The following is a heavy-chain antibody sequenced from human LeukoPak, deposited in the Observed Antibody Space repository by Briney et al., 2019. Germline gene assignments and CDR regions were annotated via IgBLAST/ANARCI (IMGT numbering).Heavy chain of an antibody. CDR3: ARASIPPDSSSWYDLDY. V-gene: IGHV1-18*01. CDR1: GYTFTSYG. CDR2: ISAYNGNT. J-gene: IGHJ4*02. Sequence: GASVKVSCKASGYTFTSYGISWVRQAPGQGLEWMGWISAYNGNTNYAQKLQGRVTMTTDTSTSTAYMELRSLRSDDTAVYYCARASIPPDSSSWYDLDYWGQGALVTVSS. D-gene: IGHD6-13*01.